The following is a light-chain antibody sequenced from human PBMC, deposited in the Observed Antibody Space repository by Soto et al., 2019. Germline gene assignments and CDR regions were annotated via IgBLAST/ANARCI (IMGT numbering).Light chain of an antibody. CDR3: QQYNNWPWCT. CDR1: QSGSSY. V-gene: IGKV3-15*01. Sequence: IVLTPSTTTLSLSPGERATLSCWASQSGSSYLAWYQQKPGQAPRLLIYAASNRATGIPARFSGSGSGTEFTLTISSPQSEDFAVYYCQQYNNWPWCTFGQGTRLEIK. CDR2: AAS. J-gene: IGKJ5*01.